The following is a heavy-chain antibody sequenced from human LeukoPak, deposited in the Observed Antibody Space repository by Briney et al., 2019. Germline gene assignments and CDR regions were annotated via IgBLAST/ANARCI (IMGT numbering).Heavy chain of an antibody. CDR3: AKFALRYWSGGSCHPFDY. D-gene: IGHD2-15*01. J-gene: IGHJ4*02. CDR2: ISGSGGST. Sequence: GGSLRLSCAASGFTVSSNYMSWVRQAPGTGLEWVSAISGSGGSTYYADSVKGRFIISRDNSKNTLYLQMNSLRAEDTAVYYCAKFALRYWSGGSCHPFDYWGQGTLVTVSS. V-gene: IGHV3-23*01. CDR1: GFTVSSNY.